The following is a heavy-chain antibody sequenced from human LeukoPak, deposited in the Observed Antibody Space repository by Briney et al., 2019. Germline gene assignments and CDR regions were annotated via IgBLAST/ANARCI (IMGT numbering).Heavy chain of an antibody. CDR3: AREAFPRDGYNVFDY. V-gene: IGHV1-46*01. CDR1: GYAFTSYY. D-gene: IGHD5-12*01. J-gene: IGHJ4*02. CDR2: INPSGGST. Sequence: ASVKVSCKASGYAFTSYYMHWVRQAPGQGLEWMGIINPSGGSTSYAQKFQGRVTMTRDTSTSTVYMELSSLRSEDTAVYYCAREAFPRDGYNVFDYWGQGTLVTVSS.